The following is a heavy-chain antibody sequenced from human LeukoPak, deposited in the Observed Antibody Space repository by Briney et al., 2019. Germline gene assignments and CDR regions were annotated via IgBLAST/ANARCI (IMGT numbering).Heavy chain of an antibody. J-gene: IGHJ4*02. CDR3: ARQIDYGEYFDY. V-gene: IGHV4-59*08. Sequence: TPSETLSLTCTVSGGSISSYYWSWIRQPPGKGLEWIGYIYYSGSTNYNPSLKSRVTISVDTSKNQFSLKLSSVTAADTAVYYCARQIDYGEYFDYWGQGTLVTVSS. CDR1: GGSISSYY. CDR2: IYYSGST. D-gene: IGHD4-17*01.